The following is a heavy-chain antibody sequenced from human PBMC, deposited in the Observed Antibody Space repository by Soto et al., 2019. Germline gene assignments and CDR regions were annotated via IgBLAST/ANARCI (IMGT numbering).Heavy chain of an antibody. J-gene: IGHJ6*02. CDR2: TSYDGSNR. CDR3: AKDGYSYYYFSGRNTSYYYGIDV. Sequence: GGSLRLSCVASGFTFSSYGMHWVRQAPGKGLEWVAITSYDGSNRYYADSVKGRITISRDNSKNTLYLQMNSLRAEDTAVYYCAKDGYSYYYFSGRNTSYYYGIDVRAQRTTVTGSS. V-gene: IGHV3-30*18. CDR1: GFTFSSYG. D-gene: IGHD3-10*01.